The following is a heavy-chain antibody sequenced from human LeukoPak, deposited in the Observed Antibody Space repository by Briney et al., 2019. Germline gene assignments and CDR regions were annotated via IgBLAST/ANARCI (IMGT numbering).Heavy chain of an antibody. CDR3: TRAPRIAAAPSNNWFDP. CDR2: INPNSGDT. CDR1: GYTFTGYY. J-gene: IGHJ5*02. Sequence: GASVKVSCKASGYTFTGYYMHWVRQAPGQGLEWMGRINPNSGDTNYAQKFQGRVTMTRDTSISTAYMELSRLRSDDTAVYYCTRAPRIAAAPSNNWFDPWGQGTLVTVSS. D-gene: IGHD6-13*01. V-gene: IGHV1-2*06.